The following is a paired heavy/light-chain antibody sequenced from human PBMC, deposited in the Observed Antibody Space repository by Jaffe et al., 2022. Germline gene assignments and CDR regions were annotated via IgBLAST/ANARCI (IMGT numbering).Heavy chain of an antibody. CDR2: ISYDATKE. CDR3: ATSAAGVVNYMGFEY. D-gene: IGHD3-3*01. Sequence: QVQLVESGGGVVQPGRSLRLSCAASGFTFSSYGMHWVRQAPGKGLEWVAVISYDATKEYYADSVKGRFTISRDNSKNTLYLQMDSLRTEDTAVYYCATSAAGVVNYMGFEYWGQGTLVTVSS. CDR1: GFTFSSYG. V-gene: IGHV3-30*03. J-gene: IGHJ4*02.
Light chain of an antibody. CDR3: MQGAHWPPFT. Sequence: DVVMTQSPLSLPVTLGQPASISCRSNQSLVYSDGNTYLNWFQQRPGQSPRRLIYKVSNRDSGVPDRFSGSGSGTDFTLKISRVEAEDVGVYYCMQGAHWPPFTFGPGTKVDIK. J-gene: IGKJ3*01. CDR1: QSLVYSDGNTY. V-gene: IGKV2-30*01. CDR2: KVS.